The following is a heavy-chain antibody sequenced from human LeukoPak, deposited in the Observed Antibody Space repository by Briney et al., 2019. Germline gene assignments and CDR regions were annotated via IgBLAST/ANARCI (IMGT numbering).Heavy chain of an antibody. Sequence: SETLSLTCTVSGGSFSNYHWSWIRQPPGKGLEWIGYTHYTGNTNYNPTLKSRVTLSVDTSKNQFSLKLSSVTAADTAVYYCVGRQDTSGYYYVNWGQGTLVTVSS. CDR1: GGSFSNYH. J-gene: IGHJ4*02. V-gene: IGHV4-59*01. CDR2: THYTGNT. D-gene: IGHD3-22*01. CDR3: VGRQDTSGYYYVN.